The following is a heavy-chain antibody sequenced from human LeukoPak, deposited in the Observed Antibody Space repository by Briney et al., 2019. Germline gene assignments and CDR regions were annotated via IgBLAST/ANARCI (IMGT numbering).Heavy chain of an antibody. D-gene: IGHD3-16*01. J-gene: IGHJ4*02. Sequence: XVSGGSIXSYYWSWLRQPPGKGLEWIGYIYYSGRTNYNPSLKSRVTISVDTSKNQFSLKLSSVTAADTAVYYCARSLGGPYYFDYWGQGTLVTVSS. V-gene: IGHV4-59*01. CDR3: ARSLGGPYYFDY. CDR2: IYYSGRT. CDR1: GGSIXSYY.